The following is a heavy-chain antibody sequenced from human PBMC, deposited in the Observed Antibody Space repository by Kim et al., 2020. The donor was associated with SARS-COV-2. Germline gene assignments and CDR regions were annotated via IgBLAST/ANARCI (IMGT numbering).Heavy chain of an antibody. V-gene: IGHV3-21*01. CDR3: ARLGVPVGIQLWENLDAFDI. CDR1: GFTFSSYS. J-gene: IGHJ3*02. D-gene: IGHD5-18*01. Sequence: GGSLRLSCAASGFTFSSYSMNWVRQAPGKGLEWVSSISSSSSYIYYADSVKGRFTISRDNAKNSLYLQMNSLRAEDTAVYYCARLGVPVGIQLWENLDAFDIWGQGTMVTVSS. CDR2: ISSSSSYI.